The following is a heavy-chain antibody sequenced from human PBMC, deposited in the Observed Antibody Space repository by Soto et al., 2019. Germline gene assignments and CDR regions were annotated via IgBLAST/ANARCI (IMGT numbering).Heavy chain of an antibody. D-gene: IGHD2-15*01. J-gene: IGHJ6*02. CDR2: INHSGST. Sequence: QVQLQQWGAGLLKPSETLSLTCAVYGGSFSGYYWSWIRQPPGKGLEWIGEINHSGSTNYNPSLKSRVTISVDMSKNQFSLKLSSVTAADTAVYYCARGYCSGGSCYSYYYYGMDVWGQGTTVTVS. CDR3: ARGYCSGGSCYSYYYYGMDV. CDR1: GGSFSGYY. V-gene: IGHV4-34*01.